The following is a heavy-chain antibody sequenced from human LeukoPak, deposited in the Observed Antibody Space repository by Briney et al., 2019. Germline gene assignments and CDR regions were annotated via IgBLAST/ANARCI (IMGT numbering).Heavy chain of an antibody. D-gene: IGHD1-26*01. CDR3: ARENNGSYREFDY. Sequence: SETLSLTCTVSGGSISSYYWSWIRQPAGKGLEWIGRIYTSGSTNYNASLKSRVSMSVDMSKNQVSLKLSSVTAADTAVFYCARENNGSYREFDYWGQGTLVTVSS. V-gene: IGHV4-4*07. J-gene: IGHJ4*02. CDR1: GGSISSYY. CDR2: IYTSGST.